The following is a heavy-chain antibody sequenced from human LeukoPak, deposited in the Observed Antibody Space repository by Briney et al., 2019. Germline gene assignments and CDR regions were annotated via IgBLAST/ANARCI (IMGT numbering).Heavy chain of an antibody. D-gene: IGHD1-26*01. Sequence: SETLSLTCTVSGGSISSYYWSWIRQPPGKGLEWIGYMYYSGSTNYNPSTNYNPSLKSRVTISVDTSKNQFSLKLSSVTAADTAVYSCARDVGATPGYFDYWGQGTLVTVSS. CDR3: ARDVGATPGYFDY. CDR2: MYYSGST. J-gene: IGHJ4*02. V-gene: IGHV4-59*01. CDR1: GGSISSYY.